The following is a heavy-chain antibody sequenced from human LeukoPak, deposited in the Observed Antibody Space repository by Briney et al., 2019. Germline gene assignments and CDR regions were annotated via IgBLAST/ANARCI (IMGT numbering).Heavy chain of an antibody. CDR1: GGSITGYY. CDR3: AREKGDSGGYGLDY. CDR2: IYYSGNT. J-gene: IGHJ4*02. D-gene: IGHD3-22*01. Sequence: SETLYLTCTVSGGSITGYYWTWIRQPPGQGLEWIGYIYYSGNTNYNPSLKSRVTISVDTSKNQFSLRLSSVTAADTAVYYCAREKGDSGGYGLDYWGQGALVTVSS. V-gene: IGHV4-59*01.